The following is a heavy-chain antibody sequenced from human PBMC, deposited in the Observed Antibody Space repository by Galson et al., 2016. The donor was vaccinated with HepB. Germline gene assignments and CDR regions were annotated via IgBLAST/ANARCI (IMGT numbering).Heavy chain of an antibody. CDR1: GFIFSSYS. CDR3: ARDHLWDHSQSRGAFDI. Sequence: SLRLSCAASGFIFSSYSMNWVRQAPGKGLEWVSCINSLSNTIYYADSVRGRFTTSRDKAKNSLYLQMNNLRDEDTAVYYCARDHLWDHSQSRGAFDIWGQGTLVSVSS. CDR2: INSLSNTI. J-gene: IGHJ3*02. V-gene: IGHV3-48*02. D-gene: IGHD3-16*01.